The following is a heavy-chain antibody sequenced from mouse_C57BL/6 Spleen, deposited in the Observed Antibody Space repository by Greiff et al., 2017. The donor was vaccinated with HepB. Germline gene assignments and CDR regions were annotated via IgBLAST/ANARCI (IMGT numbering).Heavy chain of an antibody. Sequence: QVQLQQPGTELVKPGASVKLSCKASGYTFTSYWMHWVKQRPGKGLEWIGRIYPGDGDTNYNGKFKGKATLTADKSSSTAYMQLSSLTSEDSAVYFCARGAPFAYWGQGTLVTVSA. CDR2: IYPGDGDT. J-gene: IGHJ3*01. V-gene: IGHV1-82*01. CDR3: ARGAPFAY. CDR1: GYTFTSYW.